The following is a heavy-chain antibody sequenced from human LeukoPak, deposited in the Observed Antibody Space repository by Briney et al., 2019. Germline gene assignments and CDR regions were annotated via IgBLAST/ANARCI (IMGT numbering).Heavy chain of an antibody. V-gene: IGHV4-59*01. CDR3: ARGYYDSSGYYFPIDY. J-gene: IGHJ4*02. CDR1: GGSISSYY. Sequence: PSQTLSLTCTVSGGSISSYYWNWIRQPQGKGMEWIGYIHYIGSPNYNPSPKSQVTISVDTSKNQFSLKLSSVTAADTAVYYCARGYYDSSGYYFPIDYWGQGTLVTVSS. D-gene: IGHD3-22*01. CDR2: IHYIGSP.